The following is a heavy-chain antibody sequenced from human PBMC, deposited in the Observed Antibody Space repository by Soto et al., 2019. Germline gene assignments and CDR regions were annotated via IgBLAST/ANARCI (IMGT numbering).Heavy chain of an antibody. V-gene: IGHV3-23*01. CDR2: TSGRGGSS. D-gene: IGHD6-13*01. J-gene: IGHJ6*02. CDR3: AKDGKIQQLVPSPVARSKMDV. Sequence: PGGSLRLSCAASGLTFSRYSMRGVRQAPGKGRAWVTPTSGRGGSSYDAAYVKGRFNISKAQSKNTLYLKMNSPSAEHTAVYYCAKDGKIQQLVPSPVARSKMDVWGQGTTVTVSS. CDR1: GLTFSRYS.